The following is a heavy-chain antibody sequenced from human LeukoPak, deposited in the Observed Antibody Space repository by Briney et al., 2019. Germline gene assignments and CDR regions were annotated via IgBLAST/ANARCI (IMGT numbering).Heavy chain of an antibody. Sequence: GASVKVSCKASGYTFTGYYMHWVRQAPGHGLEWMGWINPNSGGTNYAQKFQGRVTMTRDTSISTAYMELSRLRSDDTAVYDCARAGGDILTGTYYYYIDVWGKGTTVTVSS. V-gene: IGHV1-2*02. CDR3: ARAGGDILTGTYYYYIDV. D-gene: IGHD3-9*01. CDR1: GYTFTGYY. CDR2: INPNSGGT. J-gene: IGHJ6*03.